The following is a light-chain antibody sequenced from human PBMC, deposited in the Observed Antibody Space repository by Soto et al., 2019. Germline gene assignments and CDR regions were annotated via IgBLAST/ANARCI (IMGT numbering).Light chain of an antibody. CDR3: QQSYGIPSS. CDR2: AAS. J-gene: IGKJ2*01. CDR1: QSIAAY. V-gene: IGKV1-39*01. Sequence: DTQMTQSPSSLSASVGDTVTITCRASQSIAAYLNWYQQTPGEAPKLLIYAASTLRSGVPSRFSGSGSGTDFTLTITSLQPEDFATYCCQQSYGIPSSFGQGTKVEIK.